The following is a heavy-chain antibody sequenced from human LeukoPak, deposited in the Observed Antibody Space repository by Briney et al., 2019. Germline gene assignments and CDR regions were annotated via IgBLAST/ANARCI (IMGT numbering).Heavy chain of an antibody. V-gene: IGHV3-7*01. J-gene: IGHJ4*02. D-gene: IGHD2-15*01. CDR2: INGDGNET. CDR3: ARDGNEERIDALGYFDY. CDR1: GFTFSSYW. Sequence: PGGSLRLSCAASGFTFSSYWMHWVRQTPGKGLEWVADINGDGNETYYVDSVKGRFTFSRDNSKKSLFLQMNILGADDTAIYYCARDGNEERIDALGYFDYWVQARLVTHSP.